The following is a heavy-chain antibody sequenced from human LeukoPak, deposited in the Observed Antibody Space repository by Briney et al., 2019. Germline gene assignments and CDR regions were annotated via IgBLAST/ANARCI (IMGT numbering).Heavy chain of an antibody. CDR2: INHSGTT. D-gene: IGHD6-13*01. CDR1: GGSFSGYD. Sequence: SETLSLTCAVYGGSFSGYDWTWIRQPPGKGLQWIGEINHSGTTNYNPSLKSRVTISVDTSKNQFSLKLSSVTAADTAVYYCARSAAGKIYWGQGTLVTVSS. V-gene: IGHV4-34*09. J-gene: IGHJ4*02. CDR3: ARSAAGKIY.